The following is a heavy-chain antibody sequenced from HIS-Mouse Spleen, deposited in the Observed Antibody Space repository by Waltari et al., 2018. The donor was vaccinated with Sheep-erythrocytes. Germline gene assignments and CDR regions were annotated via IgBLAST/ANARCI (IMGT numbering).Heavy chain of an antibody. CDR3: AQTGATTPHFDY. V-gene: IGHV1-69*04. CDR1: GGTFSSYA. Sequence: QVQLVQSGAEVKKPGSSVKVSCKASGGTFSSYAISWVRQAPGQGLEWMGRISPLLGKANYGQKFPGRVTVTADKSTSTAYMELSSLRSEDTAVYYCAQTGATTPHFDYWGQGTLVTVSS. J-gene: IGHJ4*02. D-gene: IGHD1-26*01. CDR2: ISPLLGKA.